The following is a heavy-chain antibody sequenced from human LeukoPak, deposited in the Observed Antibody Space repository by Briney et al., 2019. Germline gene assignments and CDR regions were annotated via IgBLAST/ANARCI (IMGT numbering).Heavy chain of an antibody. CDR2: IYTSGST. Sequence: SETLSLTRTVSGGSISSYYWSWIRQPAGKGLEWIGRIYTSGSTNYNPSLKSRVTISVDKSKNQFSLKLSSVTAADTAVYYCARGATSYYYDSSGYYSGRLFDYWGQGTLVTVSS. J-gene: IGHJ4*02. CDR1: GGSISSYY. D-gene: IGHD3-22*01. CDR3: ARGATSYYYDSSGYYSGRLFDY. V-gene: IGHV4-4*07.